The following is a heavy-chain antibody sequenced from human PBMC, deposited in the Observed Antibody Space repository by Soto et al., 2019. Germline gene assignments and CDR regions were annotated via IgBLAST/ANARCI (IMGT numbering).Heavy chain of an antibody. CDR1: GFTLSDPH. D-gene: IGHD3-10*01. J-gene: IGHJ4*02. Sequence: EVQLVESGGGLVQPGGSLRLSCAASGFTLSDPHMDWVPPAPGRGLGGVCRTRNKANGYSTEYAAAVKGRFIVSSDDSLNSLYLQMNSLKTEDTAVYYCVRTSHYGSGSWNFDFWGQGTLVTVSS. CDR3: VRTSHYGSGSWNFDF. V-gene: IGHV3-72*01. CDR2: TRNKANGYST.